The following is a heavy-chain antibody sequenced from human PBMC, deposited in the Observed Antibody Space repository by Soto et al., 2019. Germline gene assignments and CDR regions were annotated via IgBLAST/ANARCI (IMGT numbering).Heavy chain of an antibody. CDR2: TYYRSKWYN. J-gene: IGHJ4*02. CDR3: ARRVTTETTALDY. V-gene: IGHV6-1*01. Sequence: KQSPTLSLTCAISGDSVSGNSVAWNWVRQSPSRGLEWLGRTYYRSKWYNDYAPSMKSRITIKAETSKNQFSLQLNSVTAEDTAVYFCARRVTTETTALDYWGQGTLVTVSS. CDR1: GDSVSGNSVA. D-gene: IGHD1-1*01.